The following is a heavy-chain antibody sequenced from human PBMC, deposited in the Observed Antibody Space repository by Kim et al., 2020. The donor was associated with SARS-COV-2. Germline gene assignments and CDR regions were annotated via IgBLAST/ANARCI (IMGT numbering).Heavy chain of an antibody. CDR2: ISWNSGSI. CDR1: GFTFDDYA. V-gene: IGHV3-9*01. Sequence: GGSLRLSCAASGFTFDDYAMHWVRQAPGKGLEWVSGISWNSGSIGYADSVKGRFTISRDNAKNSLYLQMNSLRAEDTALYYCAASPGYGDPYYYGMDVWGRGTTVTVSS. J-gene: IGHJ6*02. D-gene: IGHD4-17*01. CDR3: AASPGYGDPYYYGMDV.